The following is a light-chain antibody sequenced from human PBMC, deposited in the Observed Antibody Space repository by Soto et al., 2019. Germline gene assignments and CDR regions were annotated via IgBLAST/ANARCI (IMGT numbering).Light chain of an antibody. Sequence: EIEMTHSPATLSLAPGEIVTLSCRASESVSTNLAWYQQKPGQAPRLLIYDAYNRATGIPPRFSGSGSGTDFTLTISSLEPEDSAVYYCQQRHMWPITFGQGTRLEIK. J-gene: IGKJ5*01. CDR1: ESVSTN. CDR3: QQRHMWPIT. CDR2: DAY. V-gene: IGKV3-11*01.